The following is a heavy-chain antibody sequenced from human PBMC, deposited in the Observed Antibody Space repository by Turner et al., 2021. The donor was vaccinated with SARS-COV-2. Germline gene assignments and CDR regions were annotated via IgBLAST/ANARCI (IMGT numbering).Heavy chain of an antibody. CDR3: AKSGGMYCSGGNCYSSYFDY. V-gene: IGHV3-30*18. CDR1: GFTFSNYG. CDR2: ISYDGSNK. J-gene: IGHJ4*02. Sequence: QVQLVESGGGVVPPGRSLRLSCAASGFTFSNYGVHWVRQAPGKGREWVAVISYDGSNKYYADSVKGRFTISRDNSKNTLYLQMNSLRAEDTAVYYCAKSGGMYCSGGNCYSSYFDYWGQGTLVTVSS. D-gene: IGHD2-15*01.